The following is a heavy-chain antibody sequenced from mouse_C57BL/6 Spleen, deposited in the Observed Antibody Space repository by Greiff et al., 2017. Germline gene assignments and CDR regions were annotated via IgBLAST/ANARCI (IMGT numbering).Heavy chain of an antibody. J-gene: IGHJ2*01. CDR1: GYTFTDYN. D-gene: IGHD1-1*01. Sequence: EVQLQQSGPELVKPGASVKMSCKASGYTFTDYNMHWVKQSHGKSLEWIGYINPNNGGTSYNQKFKGKATLTVNKSSSTAYMELRSLTSEDSAVYYCARDHYDGSSYPRYWGQGTTLTVSS. CDR3: ARDHYDGSSYPRY. CDR2: INPNNGGT. V-gene: IGHV1-22*01.